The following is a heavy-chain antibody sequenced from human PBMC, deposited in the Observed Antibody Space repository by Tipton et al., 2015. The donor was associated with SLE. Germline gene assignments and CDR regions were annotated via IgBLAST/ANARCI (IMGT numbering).Heavy chain of an antibody. CDR3: ARDQGIWSPPMD. CDR2: IYYSGST. D-gene: IGHD2-15*01. V-gene: IGHV4-31*03. CDR1: GGSISSGGYY. J-gene: IGHJ4*02. Sequence: TLSLTCTVSGGSISSGGYYWSWIRQHPGKGLEWIGYIYYSGSTYYNPSLKSRVTIPVDTSKNQFSLKLSSVTAADTAVYYCARDQGIWSPPMDWGQGTLVTVSS.